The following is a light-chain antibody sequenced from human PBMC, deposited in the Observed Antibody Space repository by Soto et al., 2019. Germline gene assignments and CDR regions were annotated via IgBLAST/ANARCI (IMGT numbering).Light chain of an antibody. CDR3: QQYGSSPFN. Sequence: ELVLTQSPGTLSLSPGERATLSCRASQSVSSSYLAWYQQKPGQAPRLLIYGASSRGTGIPDRFSGSGSGRDFALTISTLEPEDFEVYYCQQYGSSPFNFGPGTKVDIK. CDR1: QSVSSSY. V-gene: IGKV3-20*01. CDR2: GAS. J-gene: IGKJ3*01.